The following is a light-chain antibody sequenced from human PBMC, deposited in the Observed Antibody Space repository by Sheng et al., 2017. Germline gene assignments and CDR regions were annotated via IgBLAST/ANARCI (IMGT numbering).Light chain of an antibody. V-gene: IGLV3-1*01. J-gene: IGLJ1*01. CDR1: KVGNMY. CDR2: QDA. CDR3: QAWDSSTDXV. Sequence: SYELTQPPSVSVSPGQTASITCSGDKVGNMYVSWYQQKPGQSPVVVIHQDAKRPSGIPERFSGSNSGNTATLTISETQAVDEADYYCQAWDSSTDXVFGTGTKVTVL.